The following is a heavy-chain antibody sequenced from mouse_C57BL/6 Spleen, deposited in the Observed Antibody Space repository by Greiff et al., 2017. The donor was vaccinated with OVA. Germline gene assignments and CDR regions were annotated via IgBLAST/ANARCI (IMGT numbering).Heavy chain of an antibody. J-gene: IGHJ2*01. CDR2: IYPGSGNT. V-gene: IGHV1-66*01. D-gene: IGHD4-1*01. Sequence: QVQLQQSGPELVKPGASVKISCKASGYSFTSYYIHWVKQRPGQGLEWIGWIYPGSGNTKYNEKFKGKATLTADTSSSTAYMQLSSLTSEDSAVYYCARFWDDGGFDYWGQGTTLTVSS. CDR3: ARFWDDGGFDY. CDR1: GYSFTSYY.